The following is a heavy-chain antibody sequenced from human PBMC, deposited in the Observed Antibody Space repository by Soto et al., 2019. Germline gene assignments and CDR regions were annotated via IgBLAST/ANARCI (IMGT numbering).Heavy chain of an antibody. V-gene: IGHV4-34*01. CDR2: INHSGST. Sequence: QVQLQQWGAGLLKPSETLSLTCAVYGGSFSGYYWSWIRQPPGKGLEWIGEINHSGSTNYNPSLKSRVTLSVDTSKNQFSLKLSSVTAADTAVYYCARGGGVTTTSYWFDPWGQGTLVTVSS. D-gene: IGHD4-17*01. CDR3: ARGGGVTTTSYWFDP. CDR1: GGSFSGYY. J-gene: IGHJ5*02.